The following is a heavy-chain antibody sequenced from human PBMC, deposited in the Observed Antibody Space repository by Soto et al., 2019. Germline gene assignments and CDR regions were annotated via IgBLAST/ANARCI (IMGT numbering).Heavy chain of an antibody. D-gene: IGHD4-17*01. J-gene: IGHJ4*02. CDR3: AKGGPLTTLFDY. V-gene: IGHV3-23*01. CDR2: ISGSGGST. CDR1: GFTFSSYA. Sequence: GGSLRLSCAASGFTFSSYAMSWVRQAPGKGLEWVSAISGSGGSTYYADSVKGRFTISRDNSKNTLYLQMKSLRAEVTAVYYCAKGGPLTTLFDYWGQGTLVTVSS.